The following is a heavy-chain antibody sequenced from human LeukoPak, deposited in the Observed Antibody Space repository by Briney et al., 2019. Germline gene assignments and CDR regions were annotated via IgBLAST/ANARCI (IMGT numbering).Heavy chain of an antibody. D-gene: IGHD6-25*01. CDR3: AIAAGWELGY. V-gene: IGHV3-7*01. CDR1: GFTSSRHW. Sequence: PGGSLRLSCAVSGFTSSRHWMSWVRQTPEKGLEWVANIKEDASEENYVGSVKGRFTISRDNAKNSLYLQMNSLRAEDTAVYYCAIAAGWELGYWGQGTLVTVSS. J-gene: IGHJ4*02. CDR2: IKEDASEE.